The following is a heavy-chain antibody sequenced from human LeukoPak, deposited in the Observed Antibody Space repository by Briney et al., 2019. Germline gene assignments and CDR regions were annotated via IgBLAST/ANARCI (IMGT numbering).Heavy chain of an antibody. CDR3: ARLSAGGEYYFDY. D-gene: IGHD3-16*02. J-gene: IGHJ4*02. CDR1: GGTFSSYV. V-gene: IGHV1-69*05. CDR2: IIPIFGTA. Sequence: SVKVSCKASGGTFSSYVISWVRQAPGQGLEWMGRIIPIFGTANYAQKFQGRVTITTDESTSTAYMELSSLRSEDTAVYYCARLSAGGEYYFDYWGQGTLVTVSS.